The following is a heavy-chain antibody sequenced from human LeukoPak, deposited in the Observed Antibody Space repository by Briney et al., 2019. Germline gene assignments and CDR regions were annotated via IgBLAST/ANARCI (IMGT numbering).Heavy chain of an antibody. D-gene: IGHD5-24*01. J-gene: IGHJ5*02. CDR3: ARRDRKSDWFDP. CDR2: IYYSGST. V-gene: IGHV4-31*03. CDR1: GGSISSGGYY. Sequence: PSQTLSLTCTVSGGSISSGGYYWSWIRQHPGKGLEWIGYIYYSGSTYHNPSLKSRVTISVDTSKNQFSLKLSSVTAADTAVYYCARRDRKSDWFDPWGQGTLVTVSS.